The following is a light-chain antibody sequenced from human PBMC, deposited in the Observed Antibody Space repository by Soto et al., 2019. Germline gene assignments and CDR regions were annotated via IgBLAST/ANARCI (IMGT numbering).Light chain of an antibody. V-gene: IGKV3-20*01. J-gene: IGKJ1*01. CDR2: GAS. Sequence: EIVLTQSPDILSLSPGERATLSCRASQTVSSSYLAWFQQKPGQAPRLLIHGASNRATGIPDRFSGIGSGTDFTLTISRLEPEDFAVYYCQQYGTSPRTFGQGTKVEIK. CDR1: QTVSSSY. CDR3: QQYGTSPRT.